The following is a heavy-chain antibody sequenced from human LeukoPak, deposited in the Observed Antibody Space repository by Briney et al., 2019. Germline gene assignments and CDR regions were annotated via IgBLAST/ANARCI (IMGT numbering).Heavy chain of an antibody. J-gene: IGHJ6*03. D-gene: IGHD3-22*01. CDR1: GYTFTGYY. CDR2: INPNSGGT. Sequence: ASVKVSCKASGYTFTGYYMHWVRQAPGQGLEWMGWINPNSGGTNYAQKFQGRVTMTRDTSISTAYMELSRLRSDDTAVYYCARDGYYDSSGYSYYYYYYYMDVWGKGTTVTVSS. V-gene: IGHV1-2*02. CDR3: ARDGYYDSSGYSYYYYYYYMDV.